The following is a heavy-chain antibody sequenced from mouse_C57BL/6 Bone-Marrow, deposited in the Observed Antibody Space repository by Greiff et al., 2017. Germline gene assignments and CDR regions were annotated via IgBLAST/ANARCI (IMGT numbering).Heavy chain of an antibody. CDR3: AEGNYDYDGYYAMDY. J-gene: IGHJ4*01. CDR1: GYSFTDYN. CDR2: INPNYGTT. Sequence: EVKLMESGPELVKPGASVKISCKASGYSFTDYNMNWVKQSNGKSLEWIGVINPNYGTTSYNQKFKGKATLTVDQSSSAAYMQLNSLTSEDSAVYYCAEGNYDYDGYYAMDYWGQGTSVTVSS. V-gene: IGHV1-39*01. D-gene: IGHD2-4*01.